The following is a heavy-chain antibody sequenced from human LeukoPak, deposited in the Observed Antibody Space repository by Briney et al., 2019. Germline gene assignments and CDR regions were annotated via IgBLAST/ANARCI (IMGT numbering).Heavy chain of an antibody. CDR3: ARHGGFLEWLLSTVDY. CDR1: GYSISSGYY. D-gene: IGHD3-3*01. CDR2: IYHSGST. V-gene: IGHV4-38-2*01. J-gene: IGHJ4*02. Sequence: PSETLSLTCAVSGYSISSGYYWGWIRQPPGKGLEWIGSIYHSGSTYYNPSLKSRVTISVDTSKNQFSLKLSSVTAADTAVHYRARHGGFLEWLLSTVDYWGQGTLVTVSS.